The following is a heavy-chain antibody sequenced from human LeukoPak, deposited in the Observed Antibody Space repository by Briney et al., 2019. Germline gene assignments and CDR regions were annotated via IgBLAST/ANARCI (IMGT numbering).Heavy chain of an antibody. CDR1: GFTLSSYW. Sequence: PGGSLRLSCAASGFTLSSYWMSWVRQAPGKGLEWVANIKQDGSEKYYVDSVKGRFTISRDNAKNSLYLQMNSLRAEDTAVYYCARDQVGFDYWGQGTLVTVSS. CDR2: IKQDGSEK. V-gene: IGHV3-7*01. D-gene: IGHD1-26*01. CDR3: ARDQVGFDY. J-gene: IGHJ4*02.